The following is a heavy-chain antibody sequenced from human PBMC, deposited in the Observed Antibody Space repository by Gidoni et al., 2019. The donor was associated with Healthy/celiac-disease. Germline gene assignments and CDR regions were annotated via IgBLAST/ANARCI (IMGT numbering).Heavy chain of an antibody. Sequence: QLQLQESCPGLVKPPETLSLTCTVSGGSISSSSYYWGWIRKPPGKGLEWIGSIYYSGSTYYNPSLKSLVTISVDTSKNQFSLKLSSVTAADTAVYYCARHVGRWELLLWFDYWGQGTLVTVSA. CDR1: GGSISSSSYY. CDR2: IYYSGST. V-gene: IGHV4-39*01. D-gene: IGHD1-26*01. CDR3: ARHVGRWELLLWFDY. J-gene: IGHJ4*02.